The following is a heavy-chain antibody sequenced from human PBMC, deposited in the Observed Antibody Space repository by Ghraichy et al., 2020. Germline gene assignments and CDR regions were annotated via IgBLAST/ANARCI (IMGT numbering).Heavy chain of an antibody. CDR3: ARDRSYTVRAAYYYYGMDV. CDR2: ISSSGSTI. CDR1: GFTFSDYY. V-gene: IGHV3-11*01. D-gene: IGHD1-26*01. J-gene: IGHJ6*02. Sequence: GGSLRLSCAASGFTFSDYYMSWIRQAPGKGLEWVSYISSSGSTIYYADSVKGRFTISRDNAKNSLYLQMNSLRAEDTAVYYCARDRSYTVRAAYYYYGMDVWGQGTTVTVSS.